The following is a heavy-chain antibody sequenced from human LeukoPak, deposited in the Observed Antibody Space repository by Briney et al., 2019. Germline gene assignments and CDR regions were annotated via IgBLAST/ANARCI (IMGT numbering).Heavy chain of an antibody. J-gene: IGHJ4*02. CDR1: GGTFSSYA. D-gene: IGHD3-10*01. V-gene: IGHV1-69*13. CDR2: IIPIFGTA. Sequence: ASVKLSCKASGGTFSSYAISWVRQAPGQGLEWMGGIIPIFGTANYAQKFQGRVTITADESTSTAYMELSSLRSEDTAVYYCASLGSGSSRIIDFDYWGQGTLVTVSS. CDR3: ASLGSGSSRIIDFDY.